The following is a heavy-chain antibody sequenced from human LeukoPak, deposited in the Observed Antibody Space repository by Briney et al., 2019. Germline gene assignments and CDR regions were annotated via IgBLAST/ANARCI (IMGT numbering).Heavy chain of an antibody. D-gene: IGHD1-26*01. CDR2: IYYSGST. Sequence: PSETLSLTCTVSGGSISSSSYYWGWIRQHPGKGLEWIGYIYYSGSTYYNPSLKSRVTISVDTSKNQFSLKLSSVTAADTAVYYCARGNEVGATAFSRWGQGTLVTVSS. CDR1: GGSISSSSYY. CDR3: ARGNEVGATAFSR. V-gene: IGHV4-31*03. J-gene: IGHJ4*02.